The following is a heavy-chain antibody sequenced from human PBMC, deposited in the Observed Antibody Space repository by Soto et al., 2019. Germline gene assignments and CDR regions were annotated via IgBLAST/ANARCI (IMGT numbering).Heavy chain of an antibody. CDR2: IIPIFGTA. D-gene: IGHD3-10*01. J-gene: IGHJ4*02. CDR3: ARDFPVRGVIITDGYFDY. V-gene: IGHV1-69*01. CDR1: GGTFSSYA. Sequence: QVQLVQSGAEVKKPGSSVKVSCKASGGTFSSYAISWVRQAPGQGLEWMGGIIPIFGTANYAQKFQGRVTITADESTSTAYMELSSLRSEDTAVYYCARDFPVRGVIITDGYFDYWGQGTLVTVSS.